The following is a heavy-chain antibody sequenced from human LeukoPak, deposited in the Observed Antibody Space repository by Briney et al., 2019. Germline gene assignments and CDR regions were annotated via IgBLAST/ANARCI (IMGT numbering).Heavy chain of an antibody. CDR1: GFTFSSYG. CDR2: ISYDGSNK. J-gene: IGHJ3*02. Sequence: GGSLRLSCAASGFTFSSYGMHWVRQAPGKGLEWVAVISYDGSNKYYADSVKGRFTISRDNSKNTLYLQMNSLRAEDTAVYYCGRHPAFDIWGQGTMVTVSS. V-gene: IGHV3-30*03. CDR3: GRHPAFDI.